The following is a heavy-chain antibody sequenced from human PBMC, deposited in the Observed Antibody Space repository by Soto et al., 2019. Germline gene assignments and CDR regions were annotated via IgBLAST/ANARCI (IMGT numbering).Heavy chain of an antibody. Sequence: GRSLRLSCAASGFTFISYSMNWISQAPGKGLEWVSSITSSGASIYYADSVKGRFTISRDNAKNSLYLQMNSLRAEDTAVYYCARDGSEGSGEIGYYYYMDVWGKGTTVTVSS. V-gene: IGHV3-21*01. CDR1: GFTFISYS. CDR2: ITSSGASI. J-gene: IGHJ6*03. CDR3: ARDGSEGSGEIGYYYYMDV. D-gene: IGHD2-15*01.